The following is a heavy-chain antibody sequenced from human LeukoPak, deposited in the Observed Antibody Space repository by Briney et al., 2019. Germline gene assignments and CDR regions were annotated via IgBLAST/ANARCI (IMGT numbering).Heavy chain of an antibody. V-gene: IGHV1-69*05. CDR3: ASNLMTIFGVITFNFDY. J-gene: IGHJ4*02. Sequence: SVKVSCKASGDTFNNYANSWVRQAPGQGLEWMGRIIPMFGTANYAQKFQGRVTITTDESTSTAYMELSSLRSEDTAVYYCASNLMTIFGVITFNFDYWGQGTLVTVSS. CDR1: GDTFNNYA. D-gene: IGHD3-3*01. CDR2: IIPMFGTA.